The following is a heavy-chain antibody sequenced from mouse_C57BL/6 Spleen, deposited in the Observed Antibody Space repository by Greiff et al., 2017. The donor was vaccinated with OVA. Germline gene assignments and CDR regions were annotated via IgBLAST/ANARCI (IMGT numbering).Heavy chain of an antibody. CDR2: IWRGGST. V-gene: IGHV2-5*01. CDR1: GFSLTSYG. Sequence: VKLMESGPGLVQPSQSLSITCTVSGFSLTSYGVNWVRQSPGKGLEWLGVIWRGGSTDYNAAFMSSMRITQDNSKSQVFFKMNSLQADNTVIYYCAKDGASDYAIDYWGQGTSVTVSS. CDR3: AKDGASDYAIDY. J-gene: IGHJ4*01. D-gene: IGHD2-3*01.